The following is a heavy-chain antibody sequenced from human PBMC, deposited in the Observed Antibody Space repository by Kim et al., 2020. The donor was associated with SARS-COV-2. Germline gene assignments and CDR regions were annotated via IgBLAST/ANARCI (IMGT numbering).Heavy chain of an antibody. Sequence: YYTPSLKSRVTISVDTSKNQFSRKLSSVTAADTAIYYCARRMDYYYGMDVWGQGTTVIVSS. CDR3: ARRMDYYYGMDV. J-gene: IGHJ6*02. V-gene: IGHV4-39*01.